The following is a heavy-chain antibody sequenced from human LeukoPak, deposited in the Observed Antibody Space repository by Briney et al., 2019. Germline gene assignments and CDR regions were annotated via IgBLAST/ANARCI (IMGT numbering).Heavy chain of an antibody. J-gene: IGHJ6*02. D-gene: IGHD6-13*01. Sequence: PSETLSLTCTVSGGSISSSSYYWGWIRQPPGKGLEWIGSIYYSGSTYYNPSLKSRVTISVDTSKNQFSLKLSSVTAADTAVYYCARNPASIAAAGYYYYYGMDVWGQGTTVTVSS. CDR1: GGSISSSSYY. V-gene: IGHV4-39*01. CDR3: ARNPASIAAAGYYYYYGMDV. CDR2: IYYSGST.